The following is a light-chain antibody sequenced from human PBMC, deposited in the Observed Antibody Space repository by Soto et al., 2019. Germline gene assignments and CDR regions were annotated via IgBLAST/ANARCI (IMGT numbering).Light chain of an antibody. CDR2: KAS. CDR3: QQYNSYRT. V-gene: IGKV1-5*03. CDR1: QSISSW. J-gene: IGKJ1*01. Sequence: DIQVTQSPSFLSASLGDRVTITCRASQSISSWLAWYQQKPGKAPKVLIYKASSLESGVPSRFSGSGSGTEFTLTISSLQPDDFATYYCQQYNSYRTFGQGTKVDIK.